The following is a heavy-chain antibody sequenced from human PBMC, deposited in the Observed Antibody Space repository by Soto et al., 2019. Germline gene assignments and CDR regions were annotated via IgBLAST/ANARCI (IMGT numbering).Heavy chain of an antibody. V-gene: IGHV3-23*01. D-gene: IGHD2-8*02. Sequence: GGSLRLSCAASGFTFGSFAMSWVRQAPGKGLEWVSSITGGGGTIHYTDSVKGRFTISRDNSKNTLYLQMNSPRADDTAVYYCAKHPRMSAPYWAYWGQGA. CDR1: GFTFGSFA. CDR2: ITGGGGTI. CDR3: AKHPRMSAPYWAY. J-gene: IGHJ4*02.